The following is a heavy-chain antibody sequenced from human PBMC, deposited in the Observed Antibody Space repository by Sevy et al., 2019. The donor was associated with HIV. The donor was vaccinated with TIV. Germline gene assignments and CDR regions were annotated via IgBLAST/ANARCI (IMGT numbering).Heavy chain of an antibody. J-gene: IGHJ4*02. V-gene: IGHV3-23*01. D-gene: IGHD3-10*01. CDR3: AKENAYYGSGSYPRGRIDY. CDR2: ISGSGGST. CDR1: GFTFSSYA. Sequence: GGSLRLSCAASGFTFSSYAMSWVRQAPGKGLEWVSAISGSGGSTYYADSVKGRFTISRDNFKNTLYLQMNSLRAEDTAVYYCAKENAYYGSGSYPRGRIDYWGQGTLVTVSS.